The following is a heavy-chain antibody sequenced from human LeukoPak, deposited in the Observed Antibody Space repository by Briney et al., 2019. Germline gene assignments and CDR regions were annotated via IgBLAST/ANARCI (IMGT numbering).Heavy chain of an antibody. CDR3: AKDDTAMVTYYYYYMDV. CDR2: ISPYNGNT. D-gene: IGHD5-18*01. Sequence: GASVKVSCKASGYKFTNYGISWVRQAPGQGLEWMGWISPYNGNTIYAQKLQGRVTMTTDTSTSTAYMELRSLRSDDTAVYYCAKDDTAMVTYYYYYMDVWGKGTTVTISS. V-gene: IGHV1-18*01. J-gene: IGHJ6*03. CDR1: GYKFTNYG.